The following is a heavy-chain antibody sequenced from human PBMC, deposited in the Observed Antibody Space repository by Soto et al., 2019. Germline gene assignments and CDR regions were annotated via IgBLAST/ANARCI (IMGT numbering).Heavy chain of an antibody. D-gene: IGHD5-18*01. CDR1: GFTSNSYA. CDR3: AKSLDGRPYSFTPSYGYCAL. Sequence: EVQLLESGGGLVEPGRSLRLSCAASGFTSNSYAMSWVRQAPGKGLEWGSSISGSGSSTYYADSVTGRFLISRDNSKTTLYLQMNSLRAEDTAVYYCAKSLDGRPYSFTPSYGYCALWGRGTLFTFSS. CDR2: ISGSGSST. V-gene: IGHV3-23*01. J-gene: IGHJ2*01.